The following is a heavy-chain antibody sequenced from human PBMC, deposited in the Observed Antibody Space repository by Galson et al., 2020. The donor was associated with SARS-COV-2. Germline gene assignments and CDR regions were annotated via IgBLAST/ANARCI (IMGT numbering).Heavy chain of an antibody. J-gene: IGHJ4*02. Sequence: SETLSLTCTVSGDSIRSGDYFWTWIRRPAGKGLEWIGRVRASGSSDHNPSLKSRLTVSVDTSKNQFSLILTSVTAADTAVYYCARGGRDGISNLFDYWGQGILVTVSS. D-gene: IGHD1-26*01. CDR3: ARGGRDGISNLFDY. V-gene: IGHV4-61*02. CDR2: VRASGSS. CDR1: GDSIRSGDYF.